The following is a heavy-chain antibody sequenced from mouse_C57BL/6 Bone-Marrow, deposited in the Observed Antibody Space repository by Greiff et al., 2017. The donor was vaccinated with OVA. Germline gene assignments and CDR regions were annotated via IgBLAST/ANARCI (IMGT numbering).Heavy chain of an antibody. CDR1: GYAFSSSW. CDR2: IYPGDGDT. V-gene: IGHV1-82*01. D-gene: IGHD2-12*01. J-gene: IGHJ2*01. CDR3: APAYYSPLDY. Sequence: QVQLQHSGPELVKPGASVKISCKASGYAFSSSWMNWVKQRPGKGLEWIGRIYPGDGDTNYNGKFKGKATLTADKSSSTAYMQLSSLTSEDSAVYFCAPAYYSPLDYWGQGTTLTVSS.